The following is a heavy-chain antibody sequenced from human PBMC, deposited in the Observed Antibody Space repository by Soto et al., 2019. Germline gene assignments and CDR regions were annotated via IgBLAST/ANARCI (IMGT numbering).Heavy chain of an antibody. CDR3: VFVRAEDGIRFVRSVSSFLLNRSSDL. V-gene: IGHV3-30*02. Sequence: PGKGLEWVAIIRYDGSDEHYGDSVKGRFTISRDNSKNMLYLQMNSLRAEDTAVYYCVFVRAEDGIRFVRSVSSFLLNRSSDL. J-gene: IGHJ2*01. CDR2: IRYDGSDE. D-gene: IGHD3-3*01.